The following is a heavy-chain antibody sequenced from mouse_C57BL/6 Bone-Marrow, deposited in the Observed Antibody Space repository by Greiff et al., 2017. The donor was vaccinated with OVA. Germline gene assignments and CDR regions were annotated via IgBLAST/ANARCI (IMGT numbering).Heavy chain of an antibody. CDR3: ARVTTAMDY. V-gene: IGHV5-4*01. CDR1: GFTFSSYA. D-gene: IGHD1-1*01. J-gene: IGHJ4*01. Sequence: EVQVVESGGGLVKPGGSLKLSCAASGFTFSSYAMSWVRQTPEKRLEWVATISDGGSYTYYPDNVKGRFTISRDNAKNNLYLQMSHLKSEDTAMYYCARVTTAMDYWGQGTSVTVSS. CDR2: ISDGGSYT.